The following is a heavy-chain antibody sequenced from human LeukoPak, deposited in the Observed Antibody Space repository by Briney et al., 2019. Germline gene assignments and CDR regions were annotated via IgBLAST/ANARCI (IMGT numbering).Heavy chain of an antibody. Sequence: SETLSLTCTVSGGSIRSSSYYWGWIRQPPGKGLEWIGTIYYSGSTSYNPSLKSRVTISVDTSKNQFSLKLSSVTAADTAVYYCARRNYYDSSGYYDWGQGTLVTVSS. D-gene: IGHD3-22*01. CDR1: GGSIRSSSYY. V-gene: IGHV4-39*01. J-gene: IGHJ4*02. CDR2: IYYSGST. CDR3: ARRNYYDSSGYYD.